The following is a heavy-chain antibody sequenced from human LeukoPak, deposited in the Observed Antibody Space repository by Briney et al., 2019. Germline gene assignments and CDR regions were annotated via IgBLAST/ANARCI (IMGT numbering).Heavy chain of an antibody. V-gene: IGHV4-4*07. Sequence: SETLSLTCTVSSFSISRDYWTWIRQPAGKELEWIGLISSTGGTNYNPSLNSRVTMSVDTATNQFSLKLSSVTAADTAVYFCARGLLTYYYARDGPPPSLDYYFDYWGLGIQVTVSS. CDR3: ARGLLTYYYARDGPPPSLDYYFDY. D-gene: IGHD3-10*02. J-gene: IGHJ4*02. CDR2: ISSTGGT. CDR1: SFSISRDY.